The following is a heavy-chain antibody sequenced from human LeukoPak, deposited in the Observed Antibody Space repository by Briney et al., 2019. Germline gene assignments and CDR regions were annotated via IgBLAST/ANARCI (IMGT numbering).Heavy chain of an antibody. CDR2: INSDGSST. D-gene: IGHD3-22*01. CDR3: ARLSYYDSSGYRNREDFDY. V-gene: IGHV3-74*01. Sequence: GGSLRLSCGASGFTFSSYWMHWVRQAPGKGLVWVSRINSDGSSTSYADSVKGRFTISRDNAKNTLYLQMNSLRAEDTAVYYCARLSYYDSSGYRNREDFDYWGQGTLVTVSS. CDR1: GFTFSSYW. J-gene: IGHJ4*02.